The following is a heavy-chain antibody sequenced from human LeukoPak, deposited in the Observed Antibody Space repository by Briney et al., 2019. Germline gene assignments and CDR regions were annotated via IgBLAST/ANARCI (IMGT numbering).Heavy chain of an antibody. CDR3: RWYQLLYGTGGDYFDY. J-gene: IGHJ4*02. CDR1: VGTFSSYA. CDR2: IIPIFGTA. Sequence: GASVKVSCKASVGTFSSYAISWVRQAPGQGLEWMGGIIPIFGTANYAQKFQGRVTITADESTSTAYMELSSLRSEDTAVYYCRWYQLLYGTGGDYFDYWGQGTLVTVSS. V-gene: IGHV1-69*13. D-gene: IGHD2-2*02.